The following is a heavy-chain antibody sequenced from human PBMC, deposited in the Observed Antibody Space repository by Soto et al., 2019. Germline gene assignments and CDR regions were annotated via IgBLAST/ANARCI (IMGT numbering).Heavy chain of an antibody. J-gene: IGHJ5*02. CDR1: GYTFTNYG. Sequence: QVQLVQSGAEVKKPGASVKVSCKASGYTFTNYGISWVRQAPGQGLEWVGWISTYNGNIHYAQKFQARVTMTTDTYTSTAYMELRSLRYDDTAVYYCARTKYYYDSSGYHNWFDPWGQGTLVTVSS. CDR3: ARTKYYYDSSGYHNWFDP. CDR2: ISTYNGNI. V-gene: IGHV1-18*04. D-gene: IGHD3-22*01.